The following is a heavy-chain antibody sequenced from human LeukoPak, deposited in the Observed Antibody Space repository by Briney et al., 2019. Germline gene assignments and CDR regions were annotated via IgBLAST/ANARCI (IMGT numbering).Heavy chain of an antibody. CDR2: IYYSGST. Sequence: SETLSLTCTVSGDSISSYYWSWIRQPPGKGLEWIGYIYYSGSTNYNPSLKSRVTISVDTSKNQFSLKLSSVAAADTAVYYCARYITGTGGNWFDPWGQGTLVTVSS. CDR1: GDSISSYY. CDR3: ARYITGTGGNWFDP. J-gene: IGHJ5*02. V-gene: IGHV4-59*08. D-gene: IGHD1-20*01.